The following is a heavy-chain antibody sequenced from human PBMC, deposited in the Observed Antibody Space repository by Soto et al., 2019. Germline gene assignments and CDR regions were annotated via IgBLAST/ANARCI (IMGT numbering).Heavy chain of an antibody. J-gene: IGHJ4*02. CDR3: ARATYSNALYRFDL. CDR1: GFTFSGYW. CDR2: IKHDGSVQ. Sequence: PGGSLRLSCEASGFTFSGYWMSWVRQAPGKGLGWVADIKHDGSVQYYVDSVKGRFTISRDNAKKLLFLQMNGLRAEDTALYYCARATYSNALYRFDLWGQGTLVTVSS. D-gene: IGHD4-4*01. V-gene: IGHV3-7*03.